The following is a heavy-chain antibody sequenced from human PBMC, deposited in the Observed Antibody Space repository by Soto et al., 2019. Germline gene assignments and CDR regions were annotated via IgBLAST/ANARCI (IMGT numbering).Heavy chain of an antibody. CDR1: GASISSSNW. D-gene: IGHD4-4*01. Sequence: QVQLQESGPGLVKPSGTLSLTCAVSGASISSSNWWSWVRQPPGKGLEWIGEIDRSGTTHYNPSLKSRVTISVDKSNSQFSLNLNFVTAADTAIYYCAADPMDDYNAFNYWGQGTLVTVSS. V-gene: IGHV4-4*02. CDR3: AADPMDDYNAFNY. J-gene: IGHJ4*02. CDR2: IDRSGTT.